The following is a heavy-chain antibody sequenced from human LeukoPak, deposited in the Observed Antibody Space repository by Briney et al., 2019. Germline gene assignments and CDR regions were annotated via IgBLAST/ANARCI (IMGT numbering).Heavy chain of an antibody. D-gene: IGHD2-15*01. CDR2: ISSSGTTT. Sequence: GGSLRLSCAASGFSFSVYEIHWVRQAPGKGLEWIADISSSGTTTYYADSVKGRFTISRDNAKNSLYLQMNSLGAEDTAVYYCARRSWFDYWGQGTPVTVSS. J-gene: IGHJ4*02. CDR1: GFSFSVYE. V-gene: IGHV3-48*03. CDR3: ARRSWFDY.